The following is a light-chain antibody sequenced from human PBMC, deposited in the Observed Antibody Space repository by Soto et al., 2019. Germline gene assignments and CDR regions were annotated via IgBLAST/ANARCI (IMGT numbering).Light chain of an antibody. CDR2: DAS. Sequence: EIVMTQSPATLSVSPGETATLSCRAGQSISSHLAWYQQKPGQAPRLLMHDASARATGIPARFSGSGSGTEFTLTISSLQSEDFAVYYCQQYHYWWTFGQGTKVEI. J-gene: IGKJ1*01. CDR1: QSISSH. V-gene: IGKV3-15*01. CDR3: QQYHYWWT.